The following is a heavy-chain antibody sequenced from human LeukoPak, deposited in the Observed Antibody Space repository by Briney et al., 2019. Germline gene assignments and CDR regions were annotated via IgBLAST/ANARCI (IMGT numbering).Heavy chain of an antibody. D-gene: IGHD1-26*01. J-gene: IGHJ4*02. V-gene: IGHV3-48*01. CDR2: ISGSSGII. CDR1: GFTFNTYT. Sequence: GGSLRLSCAASGFTFNTYTMNWVRQAPGKGLEWVSYISGSSGIIDYADSVRGRFTISRDNAKNSLYLQMNSLRAEDTAVYYCARDKIVGATNFDYWGQGTLVTVSS. CDR3: ARDKIVGATNFDY.